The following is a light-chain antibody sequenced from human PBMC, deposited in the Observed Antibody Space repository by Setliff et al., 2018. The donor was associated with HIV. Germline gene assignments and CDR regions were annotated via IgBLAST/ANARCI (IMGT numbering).Light chain of an antibody. CDR2: GVS. V-gene: IGLV2-14*03. Sequence: QSALTQPASVSGSPGQSIAISCTGTSNDIGTYDYVSWYQQHPGGAPKLLIFGVSNRPSGVSDRFSGSKSGNTASLTISGLQAEDEADYYCNSFTAGNTPSVFGPGTKVTVL. CDR3: NSFTAGNTPSV. CDR1: SNDIGTYDY. J-gene: IGLJ1*01.